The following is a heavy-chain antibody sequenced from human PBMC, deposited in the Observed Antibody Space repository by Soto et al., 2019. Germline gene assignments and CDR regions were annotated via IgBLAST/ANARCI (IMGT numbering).Heavy chain of an antibody. CDR3: FRAEDGILVTVPVSAFLLNRSSDL. Sequence: PGKGLEIVSAISFNGGRTYYANSVKARFTISRDISKNTFYLQMGSLRAEDMAVYFCFRAEDGILVTVPVSAFLLNRSSDL. V-gene: IGHV3-64*01. CDR2: ISFNGGRT. J-gene: IGHJ2*01. D-gene: IGHD3-16*02.